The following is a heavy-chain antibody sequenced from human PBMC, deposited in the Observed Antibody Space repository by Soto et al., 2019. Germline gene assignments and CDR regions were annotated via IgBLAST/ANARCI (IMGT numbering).Heavy chain of an antibody. Sequence: KASETLSLTCAVSGYSISSGYYWGWIRQPPGKGLEWIATIYHSGTTYSNPSLKSRVTISVDTSKNQFSLKLSSVTAADTAVYYCARGLYHYDSSVYSPDYWGLGTLVTVSS. V-gene: IGHV4-38-2*01. CDR2: IYHSGTT. D-gene: IGHD3-22*01. CDR1: GYSISSGYY. J-gene: IGHJ4*02. CDR3: ARGLYHYDSSVYSPDY.